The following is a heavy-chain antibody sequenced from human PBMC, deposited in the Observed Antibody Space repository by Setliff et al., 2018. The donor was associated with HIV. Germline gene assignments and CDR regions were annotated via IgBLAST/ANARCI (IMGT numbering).Heavy chain of an antibody. CDR3: ARDRQDYSAGSYIYYFYY. V-gene: IGHV4-30-4*08. Sequence: SETLSLTCNVSGDSISSGRYFWTWIRQPPGKGLEWIGYISDSGNTYYNPSRKGRISISVDPSMNHFSLRMSSVTAADTAVYYCARDRQDYSAGSYIYYFYYWGQGTLVTVSS. J-gene: IGHJ4*02. CDR1: GDSISSGRYF. D-gene: IGHD3-10*01. CDR2: ISDSGNT.